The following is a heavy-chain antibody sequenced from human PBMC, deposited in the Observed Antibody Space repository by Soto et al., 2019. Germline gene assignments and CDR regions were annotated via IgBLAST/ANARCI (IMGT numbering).Heavy chain of an antibody. CDR2: IIPILGIA. J-gene: IGHJ6*02. Sequence: QVQLVQSGAEVKKPGSSVKVSCKASGGTFSSYTISWVRQAPGQGLEWMGRIIPILGIANYAQKFQGRVTITADKATSTGYLGLSSLRSEDTAVYYCARCPTACQSRSCYYYYGMEVWGRGTTVTV. CDR1: GGTFSSYT. CDR3: ARCPTACQSRSCYYYYGMEV. D-gene: IGHD6-13*01. V-gene: IGHV1-69*02.